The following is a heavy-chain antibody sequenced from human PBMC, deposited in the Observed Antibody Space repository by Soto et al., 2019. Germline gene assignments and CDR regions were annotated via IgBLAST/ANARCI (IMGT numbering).Heavy chain of an antibody. CDR1: GDSIGTYY. V-gene: IGHV4-4*07. Sequence: SETLSLTCTVSGDSIGTYYWSWIRQPAGKRLEWIGRIHISGSTDHNPSLWSRVTMSVDTSKNQFSLKLRSVTAADTAVYYCARDLGGCDFWRKYSWFDPWGQGTLVTVSS. CDR3: ARDLGGCDFWRKYSWFDP. J-gene: IGHJ5*02. D-gene: IGHD3-3*01. CDR2: IHISGST.